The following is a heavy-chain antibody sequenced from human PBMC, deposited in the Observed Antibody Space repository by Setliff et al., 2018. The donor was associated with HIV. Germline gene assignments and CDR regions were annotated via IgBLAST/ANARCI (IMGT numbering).Heavy chain of an antibody. V-gene: IGHV4-31*03. CDR3: ARAPQDRTTWYFDL. D-gene: IGHD4-17*01. J-gene: IGHJ2*01. CDR1: GGSISSGDYY. CDR2: IYHSGTT. Sequence: SETLSLTCSVFGGSISSGDYYWIWLRQHPGKGLEWIGYIYHSGTTYYNPSLASRVIISADTSRKRFSLQLNSVTAADTGVYFCARAPQDRTTWYFDLWSRGTLVTVSS.